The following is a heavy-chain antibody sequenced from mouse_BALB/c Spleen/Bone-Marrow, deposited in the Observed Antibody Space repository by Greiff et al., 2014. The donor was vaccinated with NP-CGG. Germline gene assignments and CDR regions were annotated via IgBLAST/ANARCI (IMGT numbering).Heavy chain of an antibody. Sequence: QVQLQQPGAELVRPGASVKLSCKASGYTFTSYWINWVKQRPGQGLEWIGNIYPSDSYTNYNQKFKDKATLTVDKSSSTAHMQLSSPTSEDSAVYYCTRSYGSSYEYYFDYWGQGTTLTVSS. CDR1: GYTFTSYW. D-gene: IGHD1-1*01. J-gene: IGHJ2*01. CDR3: TRSYGSSYEYYFDY. CDR2: IYPSDSYT. V-gene: IGHV1-69*02.